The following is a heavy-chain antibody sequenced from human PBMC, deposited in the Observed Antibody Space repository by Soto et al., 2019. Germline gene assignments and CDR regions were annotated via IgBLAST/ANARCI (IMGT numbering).Heavy chain of an antibody. CDR2: ISPYNGNT. V-gene: IGHV1-18*01. CDR1: GYSFTSYG. J-gene: IGHJ4*02. Sequence: GASVKVSCKASGYSFTSYGISWIRQAPGQGLEWMGWISPYNGNTNYAQKLQGRVTMTTDTSTSTGYMELRSLRSEDTAVYYCARVYSSGWESDYWGQGTLVTVSS. CDR3: ARVYSSGWESDY. D-gene: IGHD6-19*01.